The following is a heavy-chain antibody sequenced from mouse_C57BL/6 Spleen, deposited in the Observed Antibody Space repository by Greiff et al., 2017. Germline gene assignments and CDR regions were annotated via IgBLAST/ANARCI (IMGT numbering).Heavy chain of an antibody. V-gene: IGHV1-15*01. CDR2: IDPETGGT. CDR1: GYTFTDYE. Sequence: VQLVESGAELVRPGASVTLSCKASGYTFTDYEMHWVKQTPVHGLEWIGAIDPETGGTAYNQKFKGKAILTADKSSSTAYMELRSLTSEDSAVYYCTGLLRYYWGQGTTLTVAS. D-gene: IGHD1-1*01. J-gene: IGHJ2*01. CDR3: TGLLRYY.